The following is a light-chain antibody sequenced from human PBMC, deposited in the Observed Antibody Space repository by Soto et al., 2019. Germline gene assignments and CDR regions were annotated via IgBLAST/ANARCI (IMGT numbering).Light chain of an antibody. CDR3: QQYNNWPG. CDR2: GAS. V-gene: IGKV3-15*01. J-gene: IGKJ3*01. CDR1: QSVSSN. Sequence: EIVMTQSPATLSVSPGERATLFCRASQSVSSNLAWYQQKPGQAPRLLIYGASTRATGIPARFSGSGSGTEFTLTISSLQSEDFAVYYCQQYNNWPGFGPGTKVDIK.